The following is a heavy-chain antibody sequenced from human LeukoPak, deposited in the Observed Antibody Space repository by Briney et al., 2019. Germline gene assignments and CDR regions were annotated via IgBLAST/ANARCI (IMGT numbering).Heavy chain of an antibody. V-gene: IGHV1-46*01. CDR3: ARDYSSGWPFDY. J-gene: IGHJ4*02. CDR1: GYTFTSYY. D-gene: IGHD6-19*01. CDR2: INPSGGST. Sequence: ASVKVSCKASGYTFTSYYMHWVRQAPGQGLEWMGLINPSGGSTSYAQKFQGRVTMTRDTSTSTVYMELSSLRSEDTAVYYCARDYSSGWPFDYWGQGTLVTVSS.